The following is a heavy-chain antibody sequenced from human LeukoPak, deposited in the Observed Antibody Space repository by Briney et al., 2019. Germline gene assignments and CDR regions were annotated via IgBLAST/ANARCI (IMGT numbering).Heavy chain of an antibody. D-gene: IGHD2-8*02. V-gene: IGHV7-4-1*02. Sequence: ASVKVSCKASGYTFTTHAMTWVRQAPGQGLEWMGWINTDTGNPTYAQGFTGQVVSSLDTSVNTAYLQINSLKAEDTAVYYCARLALGVNYFDYWGQGTLVTVSS. CDR2: INTDTGNP. CDR3: ARLALGVNYFDY. J-gene: IGHJ4*02. CDR1: GYTFTTHA.